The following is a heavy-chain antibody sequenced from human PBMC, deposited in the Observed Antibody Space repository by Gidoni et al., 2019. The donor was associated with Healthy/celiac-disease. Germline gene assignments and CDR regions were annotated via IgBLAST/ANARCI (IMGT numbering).Heavy chain of an antibody. D-gene: IGHD1-1*01. Sequence: QVQLVESGGGVVQPGRSLRLSCVASGFNFTSHGMHWVRQAPGKGLEWVAFISYDGSNKYYAGSVKGRFTISRDNSKNTLYLQMNSLRAEDTAVYYCAKDLRNDGYFDYWGQGTLVTVSS. CDR1: GFNFTSHG. J-gene: IGHJ4*02. V-gene: IGHV3-30*18. CDR2: ISYDGSNK. CDR3: AKDLRNDGYFDY.